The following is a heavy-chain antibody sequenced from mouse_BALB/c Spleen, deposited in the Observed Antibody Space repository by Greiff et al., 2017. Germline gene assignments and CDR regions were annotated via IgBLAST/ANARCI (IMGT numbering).Heavy chain of an antibody. CDR1: GYTFTSYA. D-gene: IGHD2-5*01. CDR2: ICTGNGYT. Sequence: QVQLQQSGTELARPGASVKMSCKASGYTFTSYAMHWVKQRPGQGLEWIGVICTGNGYTNYNQKFKGKATLTADKSSSTAYMELTSLTSEESAIYYCARDNNCGAGFAYWGQGTLVTVSA. CDR3: ARDNNCGAGFAY. V-gene: IGHV1-4*01. J-gene: IGHJ3*01.